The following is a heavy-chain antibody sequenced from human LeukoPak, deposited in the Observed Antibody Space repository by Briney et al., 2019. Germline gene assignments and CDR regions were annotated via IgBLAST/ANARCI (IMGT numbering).Heavy chain of an antibody. Sequence: GGSLRLSCAASGFTFSSYAMSWVRQAPGKGLEWVSAISGSGGSTYYADSVKGRFTISRDNAKNSLYLQMNSLRAEDTAVYYCARVSTAILVHAFDIWGQGTMVTVSS. CDR3: ARVSTAILVHAFDI. V-gene: IGHV3-23*01. CDR1: GFTFSSYA. D-gene: IGHD2-21*02. CDR2: ISGSGGST. J-gene: IGHJ3*02.